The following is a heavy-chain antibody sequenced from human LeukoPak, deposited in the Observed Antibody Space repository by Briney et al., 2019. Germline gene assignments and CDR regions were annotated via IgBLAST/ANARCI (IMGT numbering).Heavy chain of an antibody. V-gene: IGHV3-48*03. D-gene: IGHD3-10*01. Sequence: GGSLRLSCAASGFTFSSYEMNWVRQAPGKGPEWVSYISSSGSTIYYADSVKGRFTISRDNAKNSLYLQMNSLRAEDTAVYYCARGQGTMVRGVTRVFDYWGQGTLVTVSS. CDR2: ISSSGSTI. J-gene: IGHJ4*02. CDR3: ARGQGTMVRGVTRVFDY. CDR1: GFTFSSYE.